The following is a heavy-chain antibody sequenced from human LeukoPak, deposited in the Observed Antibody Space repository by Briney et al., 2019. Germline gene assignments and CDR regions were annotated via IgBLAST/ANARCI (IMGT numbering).Heavy chain of an antibody. D-gene: IGHD6-6*01. J-gene: IGHJ4*02. CDR2: ITSGSTSI. Sequence: GGSLRLSCAASGFTFSSYGMNWVRQAPGKGLEWVSYITSGSTSIYYADSVKGRFTISRDNAKNSLYLQMNSLRAEDTAVYYCARERLVAALAGLDFDYWAREPWSPSPQ. V-gene: IGHV3-48*01. CDR3: ARERLVAALAGLDFDY. CDR1: GFTFSSYG.